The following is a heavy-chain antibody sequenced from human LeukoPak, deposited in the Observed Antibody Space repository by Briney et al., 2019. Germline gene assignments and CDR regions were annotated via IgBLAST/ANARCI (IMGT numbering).Heavy chain of an antibody. Sequence: PGGSLRLSCAASGFTFSSYSMNWVRQAPGKGLEWVSSISSSSSYIYYADSVKGRFTISRDNAKNSLYLQMNSLRAEDTAVYYCARSGNRIWSGYYLYYFDYWGQGTLVTVSS. V-gene: IGHV3-21*01. CDR3: ARSGNRIWSGYYLYYFDY. CDR1: GFTFSSYS. D-gene: IGHD3-3*01. J-gene: IGHJ4*02. CDR2: ISSSSSYI.